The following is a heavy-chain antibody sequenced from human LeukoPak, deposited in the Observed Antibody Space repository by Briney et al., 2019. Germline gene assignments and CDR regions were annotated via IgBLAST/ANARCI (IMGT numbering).Heavy chain of an antibody. CDR3: ARDVEEYSYGYLDY. Sequence: SVKVSCKVSGGTFSSYAISWVRQAPGQGLEWMGRIIPIFGTANYAQKFQGRVTITTDESTSTAYMELSSLRSEDTAVYYCARDVEEYSYGYLDYWGQGTLVTVSS. J-gene: IGHJ4*02. V-gene: IGHV1-69*05. CDR1: GGTFSSYA. D-gene: IGHD5-18*01. CDR2: IIPIFGTA.